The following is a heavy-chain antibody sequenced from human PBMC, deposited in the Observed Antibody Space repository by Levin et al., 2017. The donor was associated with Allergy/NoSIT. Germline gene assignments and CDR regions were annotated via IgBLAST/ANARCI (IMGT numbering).Heavy chain of an antibody. D-gene: IGHD3-9*01. Sequence: GSLRLSCTVSGGSISSSSYYWGWIRQPPGKGLEWIGSIYYSGSTYYNPSLKSRVTISVDTSKNQFSLKLSSVTAADTAVYYCARKATYYDILTGYYRGAFDIWGQGTMVTVSS. CDR2: IYYSGST. V-gene: IGHV4-39*01. CDR1: GGSISSSSYY. CDR3: ARKATYYDILTGYYRGAFDI. J-gene: IGHJ3*02.